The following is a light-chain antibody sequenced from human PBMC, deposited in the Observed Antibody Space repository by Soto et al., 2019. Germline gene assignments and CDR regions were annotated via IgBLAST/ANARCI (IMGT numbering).Light chain of an antibody. J-gene: IGKJ2*03. Sequence: DLQTTQSPSSLSASVGDRVTITCRASQTVTTYLNWYQQMPGKAPKLLIYSAFSLQSGVPSRFSGSGSGTDFTLTISGLRPEDFATYFCQQSYIAPYSFGQGTRLEIK. CDR2: SAF. CDR3: QQSYIAPYS. V-gene: IGKV1-39*01. CDR1: QTVTTY.